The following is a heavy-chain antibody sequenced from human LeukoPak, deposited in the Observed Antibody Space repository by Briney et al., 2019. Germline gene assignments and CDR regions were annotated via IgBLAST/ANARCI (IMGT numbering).Heavy chain of an antibody. CDR3: ARRGTGHGMDV. CDR1: GFSFSGHW. J-gene: IGHJ6*02. V-gene: IGHV3-74*01. Sequence: GGSLGLSCTASGFSFSGHWMHWARQLPGKGLVWVSRISPTGSTTSYADSVKGRFTVSRDNAKNTLFLQMNSLRAEDTAVYYCARRGTGHGMDVWGQGTTVIVSS. CDR2: ISPTGSTT. D-gene: IGHD1-1*01.